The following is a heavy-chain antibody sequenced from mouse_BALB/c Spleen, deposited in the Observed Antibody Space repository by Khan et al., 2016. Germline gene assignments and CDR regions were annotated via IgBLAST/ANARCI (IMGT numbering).Heavy chain of an antibody. D-gene: IGHD2-4*01. CDR3: ARIYDYYYAMDF. V-gene: IGHV5-15*02. J-gene: IGHJ4*01. CDR1: GFTFSDYG. Sequence: EVELVESGGGLVQPGGSRKLSCAASGFTFSDYGMAWVRQAPGKGPEWVAFISNLAYSIYYADTVTGRFTISRENAKHTPYLEMSSLRSEDTAIYYCARIYDYYYAMDFWGQGTSVTVSS. CDR2: ISNLAYSI.